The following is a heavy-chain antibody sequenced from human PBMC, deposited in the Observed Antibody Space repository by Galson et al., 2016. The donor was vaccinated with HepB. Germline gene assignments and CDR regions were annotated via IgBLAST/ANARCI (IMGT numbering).Heavy chain of an antibody. CDR1: GGSISSGSYY. Sequence: SETLSLTCTVSGGSISSGSYYWGWIRQPPGKGLEWIGSISYSGSAYFNPSLESRVTISVDTSKIQFSLKLSSVTAADTAVHYCARHSMPHSTDAFDIWGQGTMVTVSS. J-gene: IGHJ3*02. D-gene: IGHD2/OR15-2a*01. V-gene: IGHV4-39*01. CDR2: ISYSGSA. CDR3: ARHSMPHSTDAFDI.